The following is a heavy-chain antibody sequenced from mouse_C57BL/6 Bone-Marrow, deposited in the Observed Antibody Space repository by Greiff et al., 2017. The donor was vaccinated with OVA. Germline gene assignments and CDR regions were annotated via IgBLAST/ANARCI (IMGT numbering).Heavy chain of an antibody. CDR3: AIYDYPYWYFDV. J-gene: IGHJ1*03. D-gene: IGHD2-4*01. CDR1: GFSLTSYG. CDR2: IWGVGST. Sequence: VQLVESGPGLVAPSQSLSITCTVSGFSLTSYGVDWVRQSPGKGLEWLGVIWGVGSTNYNSALKSRLSISKDNSKSQVFLKMNSLQPDDTAMYYCAIYDYPYWYFDVWGTGTTVTVSS. V-gene: IGHV2-6*01.